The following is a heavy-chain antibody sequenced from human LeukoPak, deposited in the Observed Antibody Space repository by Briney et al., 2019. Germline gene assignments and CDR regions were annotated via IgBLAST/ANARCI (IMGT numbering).Heavy chain of an antibody. CDR1: GFTFSGYG. D-gene: IGHD6-6*01. V-gene: IGHV3-30*18. CDR3: AKDRQLAYFDY. J-gene: IGHJ4*02. Sequence: GGSLRLSCAASGFTFSGYGMHWVRQAPGKGLEWVAIISYDGSNKYYADSVKGRFTISRDNSKNTLYLQMNSLRAEDTAVYYCAKDRQLAYFDYWGQGTLVTVSS. CDR2: ISYDGSNK.